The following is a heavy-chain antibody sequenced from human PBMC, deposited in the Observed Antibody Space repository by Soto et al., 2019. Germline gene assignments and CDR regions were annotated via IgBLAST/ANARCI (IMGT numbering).Heavy chain of an antibody. D-gene: IGHD4-4*01. V-gene: IGHV3-30-3*01. Sequence: QVQLVESGGGVVQPGRSLRLSCAASGFTFSSYAMHWVRQAPGKGLEWVAVISYDGSNKYYADSVKGRFTISRDNSKNTLYLQMNSLRAEDTAVYYCARGTVTTAGFDPWGQGTLVTVSS. CDR2: ISYDGSNK. CDR1: GFTFSSYA. J-gene: IGHJ5*02. CDR3: ARGTVTTAGFDP.